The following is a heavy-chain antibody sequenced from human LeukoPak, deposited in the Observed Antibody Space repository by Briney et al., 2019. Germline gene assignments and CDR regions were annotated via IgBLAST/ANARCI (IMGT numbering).Heavy chain of an antibody. CDR1: GYTFTGYY. CDR2: INPNSGGT. J-gene: IGHJ4*02. Sequence: ASVTVSCKASGYTFTGYYMHWVRQTPGQGLEWMGWINPNSGGTNYAQKFQGRVTMTRDTSISTAYMELSRLRSDDTAVYYCARDMEGDIVATIPQYYFDYWGQGTLVTVSS. D-gene: IGHD5-12*01. V-gene: IGHV1-2*02. CDR3: ARDMEGDIVATIPQYYFDY.